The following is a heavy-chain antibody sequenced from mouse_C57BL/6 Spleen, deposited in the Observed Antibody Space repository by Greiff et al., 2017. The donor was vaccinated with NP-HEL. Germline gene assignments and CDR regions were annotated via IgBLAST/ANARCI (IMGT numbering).Heavy chain of an antibody. CDR2: IHPNSGST. D-gene: IGHD2-4*01. CDR1: GYTFTSYW. CDR3: ARDWVTYYDYDWFAY. Sequence: VQLQQSGAELVKPGASVKLSCKASGYTFTSYWMHWVKQRPGQGLEWIGMIHPNSGSTNYDEKFKSKATLTVDKSSSTAYMQLSSLTSEDSAVYYCARDWVTYYDYDWFAYWGQGTLVTVSA. J-gene: IGHJ3*01. V-gene: IGHV1-64*01.